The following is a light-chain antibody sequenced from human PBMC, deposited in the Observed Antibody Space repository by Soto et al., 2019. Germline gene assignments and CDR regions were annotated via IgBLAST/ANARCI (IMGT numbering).Light chain of an antibody. CDR3: QTWGTGMGV. J-gene: IGLJ2*01. V-gene: IGLV4-69*01. CDR2: LNSDGSY. CDR1: SGHSSYA. Sequence: QLVLTQSPSASASLGASVKLTCTLSSGHSSYAIAWHQQQPEKGPRYLMKLNSDGSYSKGDGIPDRFSGSSSGAERNLTISSLQSEDEADYYCQTWGTGMGVFGGGTKVTVL.